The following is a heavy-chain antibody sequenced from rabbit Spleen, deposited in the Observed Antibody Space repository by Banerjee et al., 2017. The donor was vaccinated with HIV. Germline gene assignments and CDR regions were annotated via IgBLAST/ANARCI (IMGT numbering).Heavy chain of an antibody. CDR2: IDPVFGST. V-gene: IGHV1S47*01. CDR1: GFDVSSYG. CDR3: ARDTYGDGGYVYAFNF. J-gene: IGHJ3*01. Sequence: QEQLVESGGGLVQPGGSLKLSCKASGFDVSSYGVSWVRQAPGTGLEWIGYIDPVFGSTNYANWVNGRFTISRENTQNTLYLQLNSLTAADTATYFCARDTYGDGGYVYAFNFWGQGTLVPVS. D-gene: IGHD6-1*01.